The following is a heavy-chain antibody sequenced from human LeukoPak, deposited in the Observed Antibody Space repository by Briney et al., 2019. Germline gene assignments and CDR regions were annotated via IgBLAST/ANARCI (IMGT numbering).Heavy chain of an antibody. CDR2: IYYSGST. V-gene: IGHV4-59*01. Sequence: PSETLSLTCTVSGGSISSYYWSWIRQPPGKGLEWIGYIYYSGSTNYNPSLKSRVTISVDTSKNQFSLKLSSVTAADTAVYYCARGDRGDYVWGSYPNHYFDYWGQGTLVTVSS. CDR3: ARGDRGDYVWGSYPNHYFDY. CDR1: GGSISSYY. D-gene: IGHD3-16*02. J-gene: IGHJ4*02.